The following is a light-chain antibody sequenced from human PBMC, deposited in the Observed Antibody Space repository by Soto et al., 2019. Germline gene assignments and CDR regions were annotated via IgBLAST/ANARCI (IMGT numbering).Light chain of an antibody. CDR1: QSVSSSY. CDR3: QQYGNSTPFT. V-gene: IGKV3-20*01. CDR2: GAS. J-gene: IGKJ4*01. Sequence: EIVLTQSPGTLSLSPGERATLSCRASQSVSSSYLAWYRQKPGQAPRPVIYGASIMATGIADRISGSGAGRDFTPTTSRLQPEDFSASYCQQYGNSTPFTFGRGTKVEIK.